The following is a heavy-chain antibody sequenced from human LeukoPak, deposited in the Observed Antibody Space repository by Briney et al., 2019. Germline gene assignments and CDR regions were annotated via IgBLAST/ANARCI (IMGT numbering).Heavy chain of an antibody. J-gene: IGHJ4*02. CDR2: ILGHGGNS. Sequence: GGSLRLSCAASGFTFDDYTMHWVRQTPGKGLEWLSLILGHGGNSYYADSVKGRFTISRDNSKNSLYLQMNSLRTEDTALYYCVKDRVGTGYFDYWGQGTLVTVSS. CDR3: VKDRVGTGYFDY. CDR1: GFTFDDYT. D-gene: IGHD1-1*01. V-gene: IGHV3-43*01.